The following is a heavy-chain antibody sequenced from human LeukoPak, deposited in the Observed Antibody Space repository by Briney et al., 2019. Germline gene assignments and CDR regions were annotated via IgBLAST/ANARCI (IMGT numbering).Heavy chain of an antibody. J-gene: IGHJ6*03. Sequence: PSETLSLTCTVSGGSISSYYWSWIRQPPGKGLEWIGYNSGTTNYNPSLKSRVTISVDTSKNQFSLKLSSVTAADTAVYYCARDFRSPNYYYYMDVWGKGTTATVSS. CDR2: NSGTT. CDR1: GGSISSYY. CDR3: ARDFRSPNYYYYMDV. V-gene: IGHV4-59*01.